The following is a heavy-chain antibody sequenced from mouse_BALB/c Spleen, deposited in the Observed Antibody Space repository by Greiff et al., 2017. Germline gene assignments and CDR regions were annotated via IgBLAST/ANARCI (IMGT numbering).Heavy chain of an antibody. D-gene: IGHD2-2*01. J-gene: IGHJ4*01. CDR2: ISSGGSYT. Sequence: DVHLVESGGGLVQPGGSLKLSCAASGFTFSSYGMSWVRQTPDKRLEWVATISSGGSYTYYPDSVKGRFTISRDNAKNTLYLQMSSLKSEDTAMYYCTREGVYGYDNAMDYWGQGTSVTVSS. CDR3: TREGVYGYDNAMDY. CDR1: GFTFSSYG. V-gene: IGHV5-6*01.